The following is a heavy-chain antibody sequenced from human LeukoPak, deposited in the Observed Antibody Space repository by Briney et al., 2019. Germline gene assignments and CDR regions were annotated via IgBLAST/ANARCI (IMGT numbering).Heavy chain of an antibody. Sequence: GRSLRLSCAASGFTFSSYAMHWVRQAPGKGLEGVAVMSYDGSNKYYADSVKGRFTISRDNSTNTLYMQMNSLRAEDTAVYYCARESLITMVRGAKGSEYFQHWGQGTLVTVSS. V-gene: IGHV3-30*04. CDR3: ARESLITMVRGAKGSEYFQH. D-gene: IGHD3-10*01. J-gene: IGHJ1*01. CDR1: GFTFSSYA. CDR2: MSYDGSNK.